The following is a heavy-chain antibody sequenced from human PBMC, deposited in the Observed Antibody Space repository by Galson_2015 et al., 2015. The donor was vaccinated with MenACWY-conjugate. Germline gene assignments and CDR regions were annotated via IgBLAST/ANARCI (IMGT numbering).Heavy chain of an antibody. Sequence: QSGAEVKKPGESLKISCKGSGYSFSTYWIGWVRQMPGKGLEWMGIIYPGDSESGYSPSLQGQVTISADKSISTAYLQWSSLKASDTAMYYCARHGGYTNGGDKYPLTDPFDIWGQGTMVTVSS. J-gene: IGHJ3*02. V-gene: IGHV5-51*01. CDR3: ARHGGYTNGGDKYPLTDPFDI. CDR1: GYSFSTYW. D-gene: IGHD2-8*01. CDR2: IYPGDSES.